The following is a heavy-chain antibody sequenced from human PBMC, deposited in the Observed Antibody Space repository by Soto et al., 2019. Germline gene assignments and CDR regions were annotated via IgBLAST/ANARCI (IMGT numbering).Heavy chain of an antibody. CDR1: GFTFNTYD. CDR3: VRSGTARLLRHSWFDT. J-gene: IGHJ5*02. CDR2: ITTSSAYI. D-gene: IGHD2-21*01. Sequence: EVQLVESGGGLVKPGGSLRLSCAASGFTFNTYDMNWVRQAPGKGLEWVSSITTSSAYIYYAVSLKGRITISRDNAKNPLFLQMNSLRAEDTAVYYCVRSGTARLLRHSWFDTWGQGTLVTVSS. V-gene: IGHV3-21*01.